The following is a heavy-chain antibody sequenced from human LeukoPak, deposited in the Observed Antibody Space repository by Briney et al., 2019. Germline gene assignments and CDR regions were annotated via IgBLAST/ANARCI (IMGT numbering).Heavy chain of an antibody. V-gene: IGHV3-23*01. Sequence: GGSLRLSCAASGFTFSSYAMSWVRQAPGKGLEWVSAISGSGGSTHYADSVKGRFTISRDNSKNTLYLQMNSLRAEDTAVYYCAKDHYYDSSGYGFDYWGQGTLVTVSS. CDR1: GFTFSSYA. CDR3: AKDHYYDSSGYGFDY. D-gene: IGHD3-22*01. CDR2: ISGSGGST. J-gene: IGHJ4*02.